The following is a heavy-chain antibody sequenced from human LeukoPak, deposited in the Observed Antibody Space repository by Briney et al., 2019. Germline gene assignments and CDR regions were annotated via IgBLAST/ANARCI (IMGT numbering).Heavy chain of an antibody. J-gene: IGHJ4*02. D-gene: IGHD6-19*01. CDR3: AREGRLNPAIGVD. CDR2: VYTRGGT. CDR1: GGSISSYY. V-gene: IGHV4-4*07. Sequence: SETLSLTCTVSGGSISSYYWSWIRQPAGKGLEWIGRVYTRGGTNYNPSLKGRVTISVATSKNQFSLTVSSVTAADTAMYYCAREGRLNPAIGVDWGQGTLVTVSS.